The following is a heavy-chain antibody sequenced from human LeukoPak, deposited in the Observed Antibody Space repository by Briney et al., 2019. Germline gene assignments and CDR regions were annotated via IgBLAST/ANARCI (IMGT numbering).Heavy chain of an antibody. V-gene: IGHV1-18*01. J-gene: IGHJ6*03. CDR2: ISAYNGNT. CDR1: GYTFTSYG. CDR3: ARLALPGYYYYYMDV. Sequence: GASVKVSCKASGYTFTSYGISWVRQAPGQGLEWMGWISAYNGNTNYAQKLQGRVTMTTDTSTSTAYMGLRSLRSDDTAVYYCARLALPGYYYYYMDVWGKGTTVTVSS.